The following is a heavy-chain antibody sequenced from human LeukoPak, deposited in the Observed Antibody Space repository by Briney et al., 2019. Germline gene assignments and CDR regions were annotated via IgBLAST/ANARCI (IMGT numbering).Heavy chain of an antibody. J-gene: IGHJ4*02. CDR1: GFTLSSYS. CDR2: ISSSSSYI. Sequence: KSGGSLRLSCAASGFTLSSYSMNWVRQAPGKGLEWVSFISSSSSYIYYADSVKGRFTISRDNAKNSLYLQMNSLRAEDTAVYYCAILADIVATIDYFDYWGQGTLVTVSS. V-gene: IGHV3-21*01. CDR3: AILADIVATIDYFDY. D-gene: IGHD5-12*01.